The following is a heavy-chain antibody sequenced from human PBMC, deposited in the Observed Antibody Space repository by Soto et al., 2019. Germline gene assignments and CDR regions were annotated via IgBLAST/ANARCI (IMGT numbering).Heavy chain of an antibody. D-gene: IGHD4-17*01. CDR3: ARDLRYGDDLTRDNWFDP. J-gene: IGHJ5*02. Sequence: SETLSLTCTVSGGSISSSSYYWGWIRQPPGKGLEWIGSIDYSGSTYYNPSLKSRFTISVDTSKNPFSLKLSSVTAADTAVYYCARDLRYGDDLTRDNWFDPWGQGTLVTVSS. V-gene: IGHV4-39*02. CDR1: GGSISSSSYY. CDR2: IDYSGST.